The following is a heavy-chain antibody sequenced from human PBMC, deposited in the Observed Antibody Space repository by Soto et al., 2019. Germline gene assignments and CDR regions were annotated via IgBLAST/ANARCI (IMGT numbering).Heavy chain of an antibody. CDR1: GGSFSGYY. CDR3: ARESHDILTGPPWVWYFDH. D-gene: IGHD3-9*01. CDR2: INDRGSI. J-gene: IGHJ2*01. V-gene: IGHV4-34*01. Sequence: QVQLQQWGAGPLRPLETLSLTCGVSGGSFSGYYWAWIRQSPGKGLEWIGEINDRGSINYNPSLKSRVSISVDTSKNHYSLNLRSVTSAATAVYYCARESHDILTGPPWVWYFDHWGRGTLLTVSS.